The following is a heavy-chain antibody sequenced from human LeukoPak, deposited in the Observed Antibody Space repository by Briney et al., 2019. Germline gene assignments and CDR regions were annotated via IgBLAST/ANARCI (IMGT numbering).Heavy chain of an antibody. CDR1: GFTFSSYE. V-gene: IGHV3-74*01. D-gene: IGHD3-10*01. CDR3: ANTYGSWGNFDT. CDR2: INSDGSTT. J-gene: IGHJ4*02. Sequence: GGSLRLSCAASGFTFSSYEMNWVRQAPGTGLVWVSVINSDGSTTRYADSVRGRFTISRDNAKNTLYLQMNSLRAEDTAVYYCANTYGSWGNFDTWGQGTLVTVSS.